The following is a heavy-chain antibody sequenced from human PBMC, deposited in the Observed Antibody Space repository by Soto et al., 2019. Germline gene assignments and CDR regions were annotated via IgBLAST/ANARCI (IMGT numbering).Heavy chain of an antibody. V-gene: IGHV6-1*01. D-gene: IGHD1-7*01. CDR3: AGTSSHQWYYMDV. J-gene: IGHJ6*03. Sequence: SETLSLTCAISGDSVSSNSAAWNWIRLSPSRGLEWLARTYYRSRWYNDYAVSVRSRITVNPDTSKNQFSLQLTSVTPEDTAVYYCAGTSSHQWYYMDVWGKGTTVTVSS. CDR1: GDSVSSNSAA. CDR2: TYYRSRWYN.